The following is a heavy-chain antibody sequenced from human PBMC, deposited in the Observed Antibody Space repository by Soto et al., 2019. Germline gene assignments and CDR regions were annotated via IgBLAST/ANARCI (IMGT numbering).Heavy chain of an antibody. CDR1: GFTFSNFW. D-gene: IGHD3-10*01. Sequence: EVQLVESGGGVVQPGGSLRLSCEASGFTFSNFWMHWVRQAPGKGLEWVSRITGDARGTTHADSVKGRFSISSDNAKNTLYLPMDSLRVEDTAVYYCARNQPGHDYWGQGTLVTVSS. J-gene: IGHJ4*02. V-gene: IGHV3-74*01. CDR2: ITGDARGT. CDR3: ARNQPGHDY.